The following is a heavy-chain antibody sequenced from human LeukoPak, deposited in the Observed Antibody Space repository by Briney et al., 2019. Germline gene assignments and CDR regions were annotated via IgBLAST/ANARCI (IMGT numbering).Heavy chain of an antibody. D-gene: IGHD3-10*01. CDR3: AKDFTMIRGSELDY. CDR1: GFTFSSYA. CDR2: ISGSGGST. V-gene: IGHV3-23*01. Sequence: GGSLRLSCAASGFTFSSYAMTWVRQAPGKGLEWVSTISGSGGSTYYADSVKGRFTISRDNSKNTLYLQMNSLRAEDTAVYYCAKDFTMIRGSELDYGGQGTLVTVSS. J-gene: IGHJ4*02.